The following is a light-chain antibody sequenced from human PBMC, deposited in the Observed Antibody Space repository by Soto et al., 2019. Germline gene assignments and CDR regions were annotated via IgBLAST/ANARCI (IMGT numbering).Light chain of an antibody. Sequence: EIVLVQSPDTLPLSPGERVILSCRASQSVRSNHLAWYQQKPGQAPRPLMFGASIRATGIPDRFSGSGSGTDFTLTISRLEPEDFGVYYCRQYGTSPTTVGQGTRLDVK. J-gene: IGKJ5*01. CDR3: RQYGTSPTT. CDR1: QSVRSNH. V-gene: IGKV3-20*01. CDR2: GAS.